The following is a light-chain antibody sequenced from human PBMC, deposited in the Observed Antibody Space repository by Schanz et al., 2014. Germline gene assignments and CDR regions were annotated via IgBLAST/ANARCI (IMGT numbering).Light chain of an antibody. J-gene: IGKJ1*01. CDR3: QQYGNSPPWT. CDR2: DAS. V-gene: IGKV3-20*01. Sequence: EIVLTQSPGTLSLTPGERATLSCRASQSVSSSYLAWYQQKPGQAPRLLIYDASNRATGIPARFSGSGSGTDFTLTISSLEPEDFAVYYCQQYGNSPPWTFGQGTKVEI. CDR1: QSVSSSY.